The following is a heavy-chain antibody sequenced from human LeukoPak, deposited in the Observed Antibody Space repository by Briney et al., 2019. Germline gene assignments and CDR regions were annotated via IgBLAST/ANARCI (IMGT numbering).Heavy chain of an antibody. Sequence: SETLSLTCTVSGGSISSGGYYWSWIRQHPGKGLEWIGYIYYSGSTHYNPSLKSRVTISVDTSNNHFSLKLSSVTAADTAVYYCARGGYCSGGSCYPDYWGQGTLVTVSS. D-gene: IGHD2-15*01. CDR1: GGSISSGGYY. CDR3: ARGGYCSGGSCYPDY. V-gene: IGHV4-31*03. CDR2: IYYSGST. J-gene: IGHJ4*02.